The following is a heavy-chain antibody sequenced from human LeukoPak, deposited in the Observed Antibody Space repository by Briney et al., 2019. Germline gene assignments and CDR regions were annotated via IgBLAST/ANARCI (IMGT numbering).Heavy chain of an antibody. J-gene: IGHJ3*02. V-gene: IGHV4-59*08. CDR3: ARHGRPGYGGYENAFDI. CDR2: VSNSGNT. D-gene: IGHD5-12*01. Sequence: SETLSLTCSVSGGSIRNYYWTWIRQPPGKGLEWIGHVSNSGNTKYNPSLKSRVTISIDTSKKHFSLKLSSVTAADTAVYYCARHGRPGYGGYENAFDIWGQGTMVTVSS. CDR1: GGSIRNYY.